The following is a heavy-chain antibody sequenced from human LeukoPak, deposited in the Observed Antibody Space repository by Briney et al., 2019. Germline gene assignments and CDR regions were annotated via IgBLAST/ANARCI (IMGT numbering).Heavy chain of an antibody. CDR3: ARTPYYEGAEYFQH. CDR2: ISAYHGNT. Sequence: ASVKVSCKASGYTFTSYGITWVRQASGQGLEWMGRISAYHGNTNYAQKLQGRVTMTTDTSTSTAFMELRSLRSDDTAVYYCARTPYYEGAEYFQHWGQGTLVTVSS. J-gene: IGHJ1*01. D-gene: IGHD3-22*01. V-gene: IGHV1-18*01. CDR1: GYTFTSYG.